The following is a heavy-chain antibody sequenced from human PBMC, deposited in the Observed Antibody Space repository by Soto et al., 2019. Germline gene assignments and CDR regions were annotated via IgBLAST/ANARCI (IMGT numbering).Heavy chain of an antibody. V-gene: IGHV1-69*13. J-gene: IGHJ4*02. CDR2: VIPIFGAA. Sequence: ASVKVSCKASGSTLSSYAINWVRQAPGEGLEWMGAVIPIFGAADYAQKFQGRVTITADESMTTAYMELRSLRYEDTAMYYCARVIVASSAQHRSFDYWGQGTLV. CDR1: GSTLSSYA. CDR3: ARVIVASSAQHRSFDY. D-gene: IGHD3-22*01.